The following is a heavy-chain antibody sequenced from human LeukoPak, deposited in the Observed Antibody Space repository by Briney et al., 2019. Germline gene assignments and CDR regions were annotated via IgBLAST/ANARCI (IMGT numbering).Heavy chain of an antibody. V-gene: IGHV3-7*01. Sequence: GGSLRLSCAASGFTFSSYWMSWVRQAPGKGLEWVANIKQDGSVEYYVDSVKGRFTISRDNAKNSLYLQINSLRGEDTAVYYCARAPRPYLWCCYCEYWGQGTRVTVSS. D-gene: IGHD2-8*02. CDR3: ARAPRPYLWCCYCEY. CDR1: GFTFSSYW. J-gene: IGHJ4*02. CDR2: IKQDGSVE.